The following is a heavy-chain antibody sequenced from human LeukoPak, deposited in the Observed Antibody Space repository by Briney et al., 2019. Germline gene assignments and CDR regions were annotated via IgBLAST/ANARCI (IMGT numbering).Heavy chain of an antibody. V-gene: IGHV3-7*03. J-gene: IGHJ5*02. D-gene: IGHD1-26*01. Sequence: GGSLRLSCAASGFTFSSYWMSWVRQAPGKGLEWVANIKQDGSEKYYVDSVKGRFTISRDNAKNSLYLQMNSLRAEDTAVYYCARDAGRIVGATSWFDPWGQGTLVTVSS. CDR2: IKQDGSEK. CDR1: GFTFSSYW. CDR3: ARDAGRIVGATSWFDP.